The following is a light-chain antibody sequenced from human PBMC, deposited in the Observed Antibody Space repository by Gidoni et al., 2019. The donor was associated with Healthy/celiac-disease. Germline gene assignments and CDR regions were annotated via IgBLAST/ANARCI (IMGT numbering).Light chain of an antibody. J-gene: IGKJ5*01. V-gene: IGKV1-39*01. CDR2: AAS. CDR1: QSISSY. CDR3: QKSYSTLPIT. Sequence: DIQMTQSPSSLSASVGDRVTITCRASQSISSYLNLYQQKPGKAPKLLIYAASSLQSGVPSRFSGSGSGTDLNLTISSLQPEDFATYYCQKSYSTLPITFGKGTRLEIK.